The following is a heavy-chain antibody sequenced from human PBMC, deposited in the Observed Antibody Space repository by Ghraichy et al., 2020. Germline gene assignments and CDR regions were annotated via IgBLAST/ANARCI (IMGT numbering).Heavy chain of an antibody. Sequence: GGSLRLSCRASDFRFDLYGMHWLRQAPGKGLEWVSYVSSGLSSGQPKQQYVDSVRGRFTITRDDSTNTVHLLMDSLRPEDTAVYYCVRAYRSHFDYWGQGTLVSVSS. CDR3: VRAYRSHFDY. CDR2: LSSGQPKQ. CDR1: DFRFDLYG. D-gene: IGHD4-11*01. V-gene: IGHV3-30*02. J-gene: IGHJ4*02.